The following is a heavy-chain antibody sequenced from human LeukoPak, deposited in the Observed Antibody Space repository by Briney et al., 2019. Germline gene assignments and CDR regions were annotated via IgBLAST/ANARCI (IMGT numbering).Heavy chain of an antibody. V-gene: IGHV4-34*01. Sequence: SETLSLTCAVYGGSVSGYYWIWIRQPPGKGLEWIGEINHSGSTNYNPSLKSRVTISVDTSKNQFSLKLSSVTAADTAVYYCARIVLPPKYYDFWSGYYLSGKNYYYYYYMDVWGKGTTVTVSS. CDR2: INHSGST. D-gene: IGHD3-3*01. CDR3: ARIVLPPKYYDFWSGYYLSGKNYYYYYYMDV. CDR1: GGSVSGYY. J-gene: IGHJ6*03.